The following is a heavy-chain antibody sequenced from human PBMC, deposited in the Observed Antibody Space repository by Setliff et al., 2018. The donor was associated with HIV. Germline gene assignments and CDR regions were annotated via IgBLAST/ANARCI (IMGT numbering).Heavy chain of an antibody. J-gene: IGHJ6*03. Sequence: GGSLRLSCAASGFSFSNYAMYWVRQAPGKGLEWVSGISWNADFTAYAESTKGRFTISGDNARKSLYLQMNSLTTEDTALYYCVRDGSLAGLYFHYMDVWGKGTTVTVSS. V-gene: IGHV3-9*01. CDR3: VRDGSLAGLYFHYMDV. CDR1: GFSFSNYA. CDR2: ISWNADFT. D-gene: IGHD6-19*01.